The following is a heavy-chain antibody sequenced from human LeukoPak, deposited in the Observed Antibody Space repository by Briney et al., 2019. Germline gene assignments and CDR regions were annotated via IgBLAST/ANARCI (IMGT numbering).Heavy chain of an antibody. CDR1: GFTVSSNY. V-gene: IGHV3-53*01. D-gene: IGHD3-16*01. Sequence: GGSLRLSCAASGFTVSSNYMSWVRQAPGKGPEWVSVIYSGGNTYYADSVKGRFTISRDNSKNTLYLQMNSLRAEDTAMYYCARLGPYYFDYWGQGTLVTVSS. CDR2: IYSGGNT. CDR3: ARLGPYYFDY. J-gene: IGHJ4*02.